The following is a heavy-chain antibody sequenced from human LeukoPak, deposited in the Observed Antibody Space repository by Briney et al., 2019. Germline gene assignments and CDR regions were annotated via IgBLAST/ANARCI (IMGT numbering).Heavy chain of an antibody. CDR1: GGSISSSTYY. CDR3: ARGPARLYYMDV. CDR2: IYYSGST. V-gene: IGHV4-39*07. J-gene: IGHJ6*03. Sequence: SETLSLTCTVSGGSISSSTYYWGWIRQPPGKGLEWIGSIYYSGSTYYNPSLKSRVTISVDTSKNQFSLKLSSVTAADTAVYYCARGPARLYYMDVWGKGTTVTVSS.